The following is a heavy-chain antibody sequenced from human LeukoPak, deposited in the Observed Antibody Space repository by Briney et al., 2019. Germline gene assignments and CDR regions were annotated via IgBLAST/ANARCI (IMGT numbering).Heavy chain of an antibody. CDR1: GGSITNYY. D-gene: IGHD4-23*01. CDR3: ARDLYGGNSESY. Sequence: SETLSLTCTVSGGSITNYYCSWIRQPPGKGLEWIGYIFYSGSTHYSPSLKSRVTISGGTSKNQFSLKLTSVTAADTAVYYCARDLYGGNSESYWGQGTLVTVSS. V-gene: IGHV4-59*01. CDR2: IFYSGST. J-gene: IGHJ4*02.